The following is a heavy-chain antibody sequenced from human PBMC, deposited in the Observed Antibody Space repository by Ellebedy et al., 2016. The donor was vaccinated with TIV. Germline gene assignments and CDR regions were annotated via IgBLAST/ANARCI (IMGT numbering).Heavy chain of an antibody. CDR1: GGTFSNYV. Sequence: AASVKVSCKASGGTFSNYVISWVRQAPGQGLEWMGRIIPILAIADYAQKFQGRVTITADKSTSTAYLELSSLRSEDTAVYYCATERHVEMATILTDAFDIWGQGTMVTVSS. CDR2: IIPILAIA. CDR3: ATERHVEMATILTDAFDI. D-gene: IGHD5-24*01. V-gene: IGHV1-69*04. J-gene: IGHJ3*02.